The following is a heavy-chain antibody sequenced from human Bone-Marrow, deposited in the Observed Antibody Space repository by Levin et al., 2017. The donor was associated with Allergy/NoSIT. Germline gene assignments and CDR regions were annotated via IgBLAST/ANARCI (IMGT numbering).Heavy chain of an antibody. CDR3: ARGNYYGMDV. V-gene: IGHV3-74*01. CDR2: VNRDGSYR. Sequence: SCAASGFTFSTYWMHWVRQAPGKGLVWVSAVNRDGSYRTYADSVKGRFTISRDNAKNTLYLQMNSLRAEDTAVYYCARGNYYGMDVWGQGTTVIVSS. J-gene: IGHJ6*02. CDR1: GFTFSTYW.